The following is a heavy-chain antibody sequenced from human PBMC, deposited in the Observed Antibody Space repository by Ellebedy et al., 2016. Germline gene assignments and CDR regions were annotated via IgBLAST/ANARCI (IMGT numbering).Heavy chain of an antibody. V-gene: IGHV1-18*01. CDR2: ISAYNGNT. J-gene: IGHJ4*02. Sequence: ASVKVSCXASGYTFTSYGISWVRQAPGQGLEWMGWISAYNGNTNYAQKLQGRVTMTTDTSTSTAYMELRSLRSDDTAVYYCARDLDGYYYLDYWGQGTLVTVSS. CDR3: ARDLDGYYYLDY. D-gene: IGHD3-22*01. CDR1: GYTFTSYG.